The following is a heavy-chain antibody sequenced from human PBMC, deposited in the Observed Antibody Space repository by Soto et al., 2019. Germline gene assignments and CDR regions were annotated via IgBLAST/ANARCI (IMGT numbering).Heavy chain of an antibody. D-gene: IGHD2-15*01. CDR3: ARLTDCSGGSCYSGLESWFDP. Sequence: LGESLKVSCKGSGYSFTSYWIGWVRQMPWKGLEWMGIIYPGDSDTRYSPSFQGQVTISADKSISTACLQWSSLKASDTAMYYCARLTDCSGGSCYSGLESWFDPWGQGTLVTVSS. CDR2: IYPGDSDT. CDR1: GYSFTSYW. V-gene: IGHV5-51*01. J-gene: IGHJ5*02.